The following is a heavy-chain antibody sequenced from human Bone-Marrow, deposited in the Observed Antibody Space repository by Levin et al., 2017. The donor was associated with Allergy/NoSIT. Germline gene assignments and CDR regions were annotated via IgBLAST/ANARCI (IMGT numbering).Heavy chain of an antibody. CDR1: GFTFRGYG. J-gene: IGHJ4*02. CDR3: ARFKGSDTAGYFDY. V-gene: IGHV3-33*01. Sequence: GESLKISCAASGFTFRGYGMHWVRQAAGKGLEWVALVCYDGTKQFYADSVRGRFTISRDNSKNTLYFQMNSLRAEDTAVYFCARFKGSDTAGYFDYWGQGILVTVSS. D-gene: IGHD6-19*01. CDR2: VCYDGTKQ.